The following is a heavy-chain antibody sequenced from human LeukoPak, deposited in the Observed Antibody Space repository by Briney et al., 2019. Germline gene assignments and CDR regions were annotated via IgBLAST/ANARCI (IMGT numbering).Heavy chain of an antibody. CDR1: GGPFSGYY. CDR2: INHSGST. D-gene: IGHD3-22*01. V-gene: IGHV4-34*01. Sequence: SETLSLTCAVYGGPFSGYYWSWIRQPPGKGLEWIGEINHSGSTNYNPSLKSRVTISVDTSKNQFSLKLSSVTAADTAVYYCARDDYYDSSGYYADAFDIWGQGTMVTVSS. CDR3: ARDDYYDSSGYYADAFDI. J-gene: IGHJ3*02.